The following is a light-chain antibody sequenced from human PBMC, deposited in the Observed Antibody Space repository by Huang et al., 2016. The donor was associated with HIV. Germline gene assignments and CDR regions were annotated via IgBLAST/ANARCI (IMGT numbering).Light chain of an antibody. V-gene: IGKV3-15*01. CDR2: GAS. Sequence: ERVMTQSPATLSVAPGERVTLSCRASHSVSSNLAWYQQKPGLAPRLLIQGASARATGTPARFSGSGSGTEFTLAISSLQSEDSGVYFCQQYDNWPLTFGQGTRLEIK. CDR1: HSVSSN. CDR3: QQYDNWPLT. J-gene: IGKJ5*01.